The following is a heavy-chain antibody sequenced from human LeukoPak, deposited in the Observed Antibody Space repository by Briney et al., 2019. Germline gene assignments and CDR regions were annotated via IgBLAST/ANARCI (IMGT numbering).Heavy chain of an antibody. CDR3: ARGGYYYDTSD. CDR2: TYTSGSL. D-gene: IGHD3-22*01. V-gene: IGHV4-4*07. CDR1: GGSISSYY. Sequence: SETLSLTCTVSGGSISSYYWSWIRQPPGKGLEWIGRTYTSGSLNYNPSLKSRVTMSVDTSKNQLSLKLSSVTAADTAVYYCARGGYYYDTSDWGQGTLVTVSS. J-gene: IGHJ4*02.